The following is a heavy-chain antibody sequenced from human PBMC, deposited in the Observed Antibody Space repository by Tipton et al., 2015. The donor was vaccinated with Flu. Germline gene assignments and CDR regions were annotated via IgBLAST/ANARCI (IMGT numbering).Heavy chain of an antibody. CDR3: ARDFGAGNGVSGGLDV. V-gene: IGHV1-69*01. J-gene: IGHJ3*01. D-gene: IGHD2-8*01. CDR1: RGTFKTYG. CDR2: IFPPIGVV. Sequence: QLVQSGPEVKKPGSSVKVSCETPRGTFKTYGITWVRQAPGQGLEWVGDIFPPIGVVHYAQSTQGSVKITADEGTSTVYMEVRKLKSADTAVYYCARDFGAGNGVSGGLDVWGQWTLVIVSS.